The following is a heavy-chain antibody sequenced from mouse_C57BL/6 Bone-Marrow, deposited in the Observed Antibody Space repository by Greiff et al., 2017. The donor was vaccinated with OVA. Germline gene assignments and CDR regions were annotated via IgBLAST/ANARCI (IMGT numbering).Heavy chain of an antibody. CDR3: ARYAMDY. J-gene: IGHJ4*01. V-gene: IGHV1-76*01. CDR2: IYPGSGNT. CDR1: GYTFTDYY. Sequence: QVQLQQSGAELVRPGASVKLSCKASGYTFTDYYINWVKQRPGQGLEWIARIYPGSGNTYYNEKFKGKATLTAEKSSSTAYMQLSSLISEDSAVYFCARYAMDYWGQGTSVTVSS.